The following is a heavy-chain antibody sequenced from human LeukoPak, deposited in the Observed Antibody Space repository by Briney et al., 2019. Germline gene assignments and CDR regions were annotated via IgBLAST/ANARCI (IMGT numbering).Heavy chain of an antibody. V-gene: IGHV4-34*01. J-gene: IGHJ1*01. CDR2: INHSGST. CDR3: ARRGSYSSSRFQH. Sequence: SGTLSLTCAVYGGSFSGYYWSWIRQPPGKGLEWIGEINHSGSTNYNPSLKSRVTISVDTSKNQFSLKLSSVTAADTAVYYCARRGSYSSSRFQHWGQGTLVTVSS. D-gene: IGHD6-6*01. CDR1: GGSFSGYY.